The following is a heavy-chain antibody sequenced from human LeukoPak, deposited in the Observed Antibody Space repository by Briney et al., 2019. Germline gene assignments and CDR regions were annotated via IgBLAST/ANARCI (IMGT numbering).Heavy chain of an antibody. Sequence: GGSLRLSCAASGMNFERYAMHWVRQRPGKGLEWVGVISADGKADLADAVKGRFTVSRDNSKDSLSLQMSSLRDEDTALYYCATWASYHDLDVWGQGTTIIVSS. D-gene: IGHD1-26*01. CDR1: GMNFERYA. J-gene: IGHJ6*02. V-gene: IGHV3-43*02. CDR2: ISADGKA. CDR3: ATWASYHDLDV.